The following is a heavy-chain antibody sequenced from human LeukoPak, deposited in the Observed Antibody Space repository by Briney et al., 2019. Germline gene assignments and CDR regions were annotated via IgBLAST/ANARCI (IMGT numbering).Heavy chain of an antibody. CDR3: ARKAWSDAGYSSRQYYFDY. J-gene: IGHJ4*02. CDR2: INHSGST. CDR1: GGSFSGYY. Sequence: PSETLSLTCAVYGGSFSGYYWSWIRQPPGKGLEWIGEINHSGSTNYNPSLKSRVTISVDTSKNQFSLKLSSVTAADTAVHYCARKAWSDAGYSSRQYYFDYWGQGTLVTVSS. D-gene: IGHD6-13*01. V-gene: IGHV4-34*01.